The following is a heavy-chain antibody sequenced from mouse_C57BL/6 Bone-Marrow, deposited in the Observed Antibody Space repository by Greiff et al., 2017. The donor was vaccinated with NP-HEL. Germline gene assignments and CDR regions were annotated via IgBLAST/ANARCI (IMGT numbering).Heavy chain of an antibody. CDR1: GYTFTSYW. D-gene: IGHD3-1*01. Sequence: QVQLQQPGAELVMPGASVKLSCKASGYTFTSYWMHWVKQRPGQGLEWIGEIDPSDSYTNYNQKFKGKSTLTVDKSSSTSYMQLSSLTSEDSAVYYCARDRCGRIAMDYWGQGTSVTVSS. J-gene: IGHJ4*01. CDR3: ARDRCGRIAMDY. CDR2: IDPSDSYT. V-gene: IGHV1-69*01.